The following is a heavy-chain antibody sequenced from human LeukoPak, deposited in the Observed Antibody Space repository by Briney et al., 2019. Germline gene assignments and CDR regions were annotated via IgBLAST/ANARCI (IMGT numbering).Heavy chain of an antibody. Sequence: GGSLRLSCAASGFTFSSYAMHWVRQAPGKGLEGVAVISYDGSNKSYADSVKGRFTISRDNSKNTLYLQMNSLRAEDTAVYYCARGVEAILTYGTIDYWGQGTLVTVSS. V-gene: IGHV3-30*04. D-gene: IGHD3-3*01. CDR1: GFTFSSYA. J-gene: IGHJ4*02. CDR3: ARGVEAILTYGTIDY. CDR2: ISYDGSNK.